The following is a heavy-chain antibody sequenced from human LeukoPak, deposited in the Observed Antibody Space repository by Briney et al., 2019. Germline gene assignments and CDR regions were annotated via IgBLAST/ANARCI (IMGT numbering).Heavy chain of an antibody. V-gene: IGHV3-30*02. CDR1: GFTFSSYG. Sequence: GSLRLSCAASGFTFSSYGMHWVRQAPGKGLEWVAFIRYDGSNKYYADSVKGRFTISRDNSKNTLYLQMNSLRAEDTAVYYCAKDSGGYSYGLAFDYWGQGTLVTVSS. CDR2: IRYDGSNK. D-gene: IGHD5-18*01. CDR3: AKDSGGYSYGLAFDY. J-gene: IGHJ4*02.